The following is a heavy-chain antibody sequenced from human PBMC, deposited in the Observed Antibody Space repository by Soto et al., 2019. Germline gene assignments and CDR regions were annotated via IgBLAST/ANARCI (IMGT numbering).Heavy chain of an antibody. J-gene: IGHJ5*02. CDR3: ARGRTYYDYIWGSYRYHWFDP. D-gene: IGHD3-16*02. Sequence: SETLSLTCAVYGGYFRCYYWSWIRQPPGKGLEWIGEINHSGSTNYNPSLKSRVTISVDTSKNQFSLKLSSVTAADTAVYYCARGRTYYDYIWGSYRYHWFDPWGQGTLVTVSS. V-gene: IGHV4-34*01. CDR1: GGYFRCYY. CDR2: INHSGST.